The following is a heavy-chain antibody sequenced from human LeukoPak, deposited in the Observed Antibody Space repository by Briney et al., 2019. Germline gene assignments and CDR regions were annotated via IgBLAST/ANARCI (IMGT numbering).Heavy chain of an antibody. CDR1: GFTFSSYA. D-gene: IGHD6-19*01. J-gene: IGHJ4*02. CDR3: AKVASTGLLKTLVDY. Sequence: GGSLRLSCAASGFTFSSYAMSWVRQAPGKGLEWVSAISGSGGSTYYADSVKGRFTISRQNSESQLYLQMNSLRADDTAVYYCAKVASTGLLKTLVDYWGQGTLVTVSS. CDR2: ISGSGGST. V-gene: IGHV3-23*01.